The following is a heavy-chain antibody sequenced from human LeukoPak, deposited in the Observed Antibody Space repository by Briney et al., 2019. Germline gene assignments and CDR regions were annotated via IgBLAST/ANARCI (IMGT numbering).Heavy chain of an antibody. CDR1: GYSFTSYW. CDR2: IYPGDSDT. D-gene: IGHD4-17*01. J-gene: IGHJ6*02. V-gene: IGHV5-51*01. CDR3: ARQRTTVRLGLGMDV. Sequence: GESLKVSCKGSGYSFTSYWIGWVRQMPGKGLEWMGIIYPGDSDTRYSPSFQGQVTISADKSVSTAYLQWSSLKASDTAMYYCARQRTTVRLGLGMDVWGQGTTVTVSS.